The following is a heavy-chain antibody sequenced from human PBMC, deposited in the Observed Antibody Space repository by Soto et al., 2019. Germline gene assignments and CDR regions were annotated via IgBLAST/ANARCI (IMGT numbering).Heavy chain of an antibody. Sequence: EVQLVESGGGLVQPGGSLRLSCAASGFTFGNYYMTWVRQAPGKGLEWVANIKQDGSEKYYVDSVRGRFTISRDNAKNSEDLQMNSQRHDNSAVYYCARDRWEQRLGGEASPTEEWGYYYYCGLDVWGPGTTVTVSS. CDR1: GFTFGNYY. D-gene: IGHD6-25*01. CDR3: ARDRWEQRLGGEASPTEEWGYYYYCGLDV. J-gene: IGHJ6*02. CDR2: IKQDGSEK. V-gene: IGHV3-7*05.